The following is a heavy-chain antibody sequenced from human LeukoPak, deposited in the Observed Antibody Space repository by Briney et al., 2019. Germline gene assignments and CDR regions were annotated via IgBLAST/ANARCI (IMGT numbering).Heavy chain of an antibody. D-gene: IGHD3-22*01. CDR2: INPSGGSI. J-gene: IGHJ5*02. CDR3: ARGTRGYDSSGYPPSGWFDP. CDR1: GDTFSSYY. V-gene: IGHV1-46*01. Sequence: VASVKVSCKASGDTFSSYYMHWVRQAPGQGLEWMGIINPSGGSITYAQMFQGRVTMTGDMSTSTVYMELSRLRSDDTAVYYCARGTRGYDSSGYPPSGWFDPWGQGTLVTVSS.